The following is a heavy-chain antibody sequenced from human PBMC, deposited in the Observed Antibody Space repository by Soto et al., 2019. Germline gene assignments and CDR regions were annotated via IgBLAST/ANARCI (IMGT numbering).Heavy chain of an antibody. CDR1: GYSFTSYW. D-gene: IGHD1-20*01. Sequence: GESLKISCKDSGYSFTSYWIAWVRQTPGKGLEWMGIIYPYDSNTRYSPSFQGQVTISADKSVSTAYLQWSSLKASDTAMYFCKRHLDYNDNWKSLNIGGQGTMVTVSS. V-gene: IGHV5-51*01. CDR3: KRHLDYNDNWKSLNI. J-gene: IGHJ3*02. CDR2: IYPYDSNT.